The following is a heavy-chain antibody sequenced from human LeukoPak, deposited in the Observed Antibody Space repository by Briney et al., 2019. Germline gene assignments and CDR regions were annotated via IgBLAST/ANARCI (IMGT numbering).Heavy chain of an antibody. J-gene: IGHJ4*02. CDR2: ISSSSNYI. D-gene: IGHD1-14*01. CDR1: GFTFSSYS. V-gene: IGHV3-21*01. CDR3: ARGPPGPREPFDY. Sequence: PGGSLRLSCAASGFTFSSYSMNWVRQAPGKGLEWVSSISSSSNYIYYADSVKGRFTISRDNAKNSLYLQMNSLRAEDTAVYYCARGPPGPREPFDYWGQGTLVTVSS.